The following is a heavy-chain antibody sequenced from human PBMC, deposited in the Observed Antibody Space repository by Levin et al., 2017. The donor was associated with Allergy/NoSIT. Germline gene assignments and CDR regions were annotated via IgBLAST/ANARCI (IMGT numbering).Heavy chain of an antibody. CDR2: IYHSGST. Sequence: SETLSLTCAVSGGSISSSNWWSWVRQPPGKGLEWIGEIYHSGSTNYNPSLKSRVTISVDKSKNQFSLKLSSVTAADTAVYYCARADRYCSSTSCPAPFDYWGQGTLVTVSS. D-gene: IGHD2-2*01. V-gene: IGHV4-4*02. CDR1: GGSISSSNW. CDR3: ARADRYCSSTSCPAPFDY. J-gene: IGHJ4*02.